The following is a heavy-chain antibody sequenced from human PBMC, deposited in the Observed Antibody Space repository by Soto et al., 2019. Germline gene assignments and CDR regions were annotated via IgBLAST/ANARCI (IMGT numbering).Heavy chain of an antibody. CDR1: GYTFTRYG. J-gene: IGHJ6*02. CDR3: GRDGSWDLADYYYYVMDV. Sequence: QVQLVQSGAEVKKPAASVQVSCKASGYTFTRYGISWVRQAPGQGLEWMGWISAYNGNTNYAQKLQGRVTMTTDTSTSTAYMELRSLRSDDTAVYYCGRDGSWDLADYYYYVMDVWGQGTTVTVSS. CDR2: ISAYNGNT. D-gene: IGHD6-19*01. V-gene: IGHV1-18*01.